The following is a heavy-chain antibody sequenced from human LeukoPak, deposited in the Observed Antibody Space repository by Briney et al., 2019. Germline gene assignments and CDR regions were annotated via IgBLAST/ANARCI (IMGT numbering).Heavy chain of an antibody. CDR2: IYYSGST. D-gene: IGHD2-2*01. CDR3: ARSYCSSTSCYGGRYYYYYYGMDV. V-gene: IGHV4-59*08. CDR1: GGSISSYY. Sequence: PSETRSLTCTVSGGSISSYYWSWIRQPPGKGLEWIGYIYYSGSTNYNPSLKSRVTISVDTSKNQFSLKLSSVTAADTAVYYCARSYCSSTSCYGGRYYYYYYGMDVWGQGTTVTVSS. J-gene: IGHJ6*02.